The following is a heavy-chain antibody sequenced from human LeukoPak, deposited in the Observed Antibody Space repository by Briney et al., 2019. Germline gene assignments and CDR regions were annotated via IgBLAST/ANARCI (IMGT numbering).Heavy chain of an antibody. J-gene: IGHJ5*01. Sequence: SETLSLTCAVSGGSISSSNWWSWVRQPPGKGLEWIGEIYHSGSTNYNPSLKSRVTISVDRSKNQFSLKLSSVTAADTAVYYCARVVGVDTFSWYFWWFDSWGQGTLVTVSS. CDR3: ARVVGVDTFSWYFWWFDS. V-gene: IGHV4-4*02. CDR1: GGSISSSNW. CDR2: IYHSGST. D-gene: IGHD2/OR15-2a*01.